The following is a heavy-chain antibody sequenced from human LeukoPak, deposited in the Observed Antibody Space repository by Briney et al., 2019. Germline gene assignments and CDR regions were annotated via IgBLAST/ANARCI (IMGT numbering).Heavy chain of an antibody. J-gene: IGHJ4*02. V-gene: IGHV3-30*03. CDR3: ARGGYYDILTGYAVY. D-gene: IGHD3-9*01. CDR1: GFTFSSYG. CDR2: ISYDGSNK. Sequence: GGSLRLSYAASGFTFSSYGMHWVRQAPGKGLEWVAVISYDGSNKYYADSVKGRFTISRDNSKNTLYLQMNSLRAEDTAVYYCARGGYYDILTGYAVYWGQGTLVTVSS.